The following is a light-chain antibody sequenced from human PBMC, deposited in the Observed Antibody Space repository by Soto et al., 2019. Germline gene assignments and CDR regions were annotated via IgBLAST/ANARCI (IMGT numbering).Light chain of an antibody. J-gene: IGKJ1*01. Sequence: EIVMTQSPATLSVSPGERATLSCRASPSVSSNLAWYQQKPGQAPRLLIYGASTRATGIPATFSGSGSGTEFTLTISSLQSEDFAVYYCQQYNNWRGTFGQGTKVEIK. V-gene: IGKV3-15*01. CDR3: QQYNNWRGT. CDR1: PSVSSN. CDR2: GAS.